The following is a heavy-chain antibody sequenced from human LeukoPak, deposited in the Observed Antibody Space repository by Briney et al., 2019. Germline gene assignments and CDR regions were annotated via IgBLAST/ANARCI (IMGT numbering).Heavy chain of an antibody. CDR1: GVSISSGDYY. V-gene: IGHV4-31*03. J-gene: IGHJ5*02. CDR3: ARSAPYGATDL. D-gene: IGHD4-17*01. Sequence: SETLSLTCTVSGVSISSGDYYWNWVRQHPEKGLEWIGYIYYSGDTYYNPSLKSRLTLSVDTSKNQFSLKVSSVTAADTALYYCARSAPYGATDLWGQGTLVTVSS. CDR2: IYYSGDT.